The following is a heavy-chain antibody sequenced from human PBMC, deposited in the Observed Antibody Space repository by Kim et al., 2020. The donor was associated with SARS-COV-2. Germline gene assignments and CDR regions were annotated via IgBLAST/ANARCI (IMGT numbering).Heavy chain of an antibody. CDR3: ARDQSRSGPTTLDN. Sequence: ADSVKGRFTISRDNARNTVYLQMNSLKSEDTAVYYCARDQSRSGPTTLDNWGQGTLVTVSS. J-gene: IGHJ4*02. V-gene: IGHV3-74*01. D-gene: IGHD1-1*01.